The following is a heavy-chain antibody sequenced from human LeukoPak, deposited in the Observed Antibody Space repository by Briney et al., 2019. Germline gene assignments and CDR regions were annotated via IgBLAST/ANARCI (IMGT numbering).Heavy chain of an antibody. J-gene: IGHJ4*02. CDR1: GYTFTGYY. V-gene: IGHV1-2*02. CDR2: INPNSGGT. D-gene: IGHD3-10*01. CDR3: ARDLGMVRGNFDY. Sequence: ASVKVSCKASGYTFTGYYMHWVRQAPGQGLEWMGWINPNSGGTNYAQKFQGRVTMTRDTSISIAYMELSRLRSDDTAVYYCARDLGMVRGNFDYWGQGTLVTVSS.